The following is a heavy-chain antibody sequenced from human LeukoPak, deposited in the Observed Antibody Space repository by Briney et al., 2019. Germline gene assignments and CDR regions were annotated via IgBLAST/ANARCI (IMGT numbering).Heavy chain of an antibody. J-gene: IGHJ3*02. CDR1: GFTFSNAW. V-gene: IGHV3-15*01. Sequence: PGGSLRLSCAASGFTFSNAWMSWVRQAPGKGLDWVGRIKSKTDGGTTDYAAPVKGRFTISRDDSKNTLYLQMNSLKTEDTAVYYCTTDLSITYAFDIWGQGTMVTVSS. CDR3: TTDLSITYAFDI. D-gene: IGHD3-10*01. CDR2: IKSKTDGGTT.